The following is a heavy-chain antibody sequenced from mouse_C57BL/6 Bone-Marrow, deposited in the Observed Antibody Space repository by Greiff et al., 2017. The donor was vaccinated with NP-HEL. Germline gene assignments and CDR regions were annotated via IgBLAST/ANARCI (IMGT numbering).Heavy chain of an antibody. Sequence: EVNVVESGGGLVQPGGSLKLSCAASGFTFRDYGMAWVRQAPRKGPEWVAFISNLAYSIYYADTVTGRFTLSRENAKNTLYLEMSSLRSEDTAMYYCARRGGNFYFDYWGQGTTLTVSS. J-gene: IGHJ2*01. CDR1: GFTFRDYG. CDR3: ARRGGNFYFDY. CDR2: ISNLAYSI. V-gene: IGHV5-15*01. D-gene: IGHD2-1*01.